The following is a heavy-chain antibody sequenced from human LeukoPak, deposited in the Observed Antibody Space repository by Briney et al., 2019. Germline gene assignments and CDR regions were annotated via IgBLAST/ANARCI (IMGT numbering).Heavy chain of an antibody. CDR1: GGSLSSGDSY. CDR2: IYYSGST. V-gene: IGHV4-30-4*08. J-gene: IGHJ5*02. CDR3: ARGGYSYGSSPWFDP. Sequence: SQTLSLTGTVSGGSLSSGDSYWSWIRQPPGKGLEWFGYIYYSGSTYYNPSLGSRGTMSVDTSKNQFSLKLSSVTAADTAVYYWARGGYSYGSSPWFDPWGQGTLVTVSS. D-gene: IGHD5-18*01.